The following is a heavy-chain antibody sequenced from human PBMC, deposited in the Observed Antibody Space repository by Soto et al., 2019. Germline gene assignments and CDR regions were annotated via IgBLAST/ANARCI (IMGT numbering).Heavy chain of an antibody. D-gene: IGHD3-16*02. CDR3: ARHGSF. CDR1: GVSLSGTSYY. J-gene: IGHJ1*01. V-gene: IGHV4-39*01. CDR2: IYYSGET. Sequence: SETLSLTCTVSGVSLSGTSYYWGWIRHTPAKGLEWIGTIYYSGETFYNPSLKSRVTISIDTSKNHFSLNLTSVTAADTAIYYCARHGSFWAQGALVTVS.